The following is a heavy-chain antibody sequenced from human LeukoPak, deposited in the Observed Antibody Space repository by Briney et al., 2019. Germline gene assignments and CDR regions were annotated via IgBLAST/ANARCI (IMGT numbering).Heavy chain of an antibody. CDR1: GGSISSYY. CDR2: IYYSGST. CDR3: ARVRRDGYNDY. J-gene: IGHJ4*02. D-gene: IGHD5-24*01. V-gene: IGHV4-59*12. Sequence: PSETLSLTCTASGGSISSYYWSWIRQPPGKGLEWIGYIYYSGSTNYNPSLKSRVTISVDTSKNQFSLKLSSVTAADTAVYYCARVRRDGYNDYWGQGTLVTVSS.